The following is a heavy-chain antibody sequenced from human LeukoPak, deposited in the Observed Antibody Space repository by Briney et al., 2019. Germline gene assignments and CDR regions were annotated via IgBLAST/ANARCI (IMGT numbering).Heavy chain of an antibody. CDR1: GFTFSSYA. J-gene: IGHJ4*02. V-gene: IGHV3-23*01. Sequence: GGSLRLSCAASGFTFSSYAMSWVRQAPGKGLELVSAISGSGGSTYYADSVKGRFTISRDNSKNTLYLQMNSLRAEDTAVYYCAKANDFWSGYFDYWGQGTLVTVSS. CDR2: ISGSGGST. D-gene: IGHD3-3*01. CDR3: AKANDFWSGYFDY.